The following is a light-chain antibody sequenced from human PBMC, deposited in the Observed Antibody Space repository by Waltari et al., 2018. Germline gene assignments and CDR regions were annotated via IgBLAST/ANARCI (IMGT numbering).Light chain of an antibody. CDR1: QRISNY. CDR2: AAS. CDR3: QKYYSAPLT. J-gene: IGKJ3*01. V-gene: IGKV1-27*01. Sequence: IQMLQYPSPLSASVGDRVTTTCRASQRISNYLAWYQQKPGKVPKLLIYAASTLQTGVPSGFSGSGSGTDFTLTISSLQPEDFATYYCQKYYSAPLTFGPGTKVDIK.